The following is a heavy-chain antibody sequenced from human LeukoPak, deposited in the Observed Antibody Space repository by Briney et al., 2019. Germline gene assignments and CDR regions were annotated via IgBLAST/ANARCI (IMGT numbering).Heavy chain of an antibody. V-gene: IGHV1-2*02. D-gene: IGHD7-27*01. Sequence: ASVKVSCKASGYTFTSYYMHWVRQAPAQGLEWMGWINPNSGGTNYAQKFQGRVTMTRDTSISTAYMELSRLRSDDTAVYYCARENWGSTHGNWGQGTLVTVSS. CDR2: INPNSGGT. CDR1: GYTFTSYY. CDR3: ARENWGSTHGN. J-gene: IGHJ4*02.